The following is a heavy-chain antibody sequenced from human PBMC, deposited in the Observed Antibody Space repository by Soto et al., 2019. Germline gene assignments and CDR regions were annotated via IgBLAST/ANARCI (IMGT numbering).Heavy chain of an antibody. Sequence: QVQLQESGPGLVRPSGALSVTCAVSGDSISRSHWWSWVSQSPGKGLEWIGEISHSGITNYNPSLTSRVNISGDKSKNHLSLKLTSVTAADTAVYYCARVRYDRSGFDHWGQGTLVSVSS. D-gene: IGHD3-22*01. CDR1: GDSISRSHW. J-gene: IGHJ4*02. CDR3: ARVRYDRSGFDH. V-gene: IGHV4-4*02. CDR2: ISHSGIT.